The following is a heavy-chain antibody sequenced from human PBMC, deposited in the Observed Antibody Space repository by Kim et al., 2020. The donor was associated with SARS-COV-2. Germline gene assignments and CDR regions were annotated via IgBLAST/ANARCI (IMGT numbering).Heavy chain of an antibody. V-gene: IGHV3-30*02. J-gene: IGHJ4*02. Sequence: KYYADSVKGRFTISRDNAKNTLYLQMNSMRAEDTAVYYCAKEGPNVDFDYWGQGTLVTVSS. CDR3: AKEGPNVDFDY. CDR2: K.